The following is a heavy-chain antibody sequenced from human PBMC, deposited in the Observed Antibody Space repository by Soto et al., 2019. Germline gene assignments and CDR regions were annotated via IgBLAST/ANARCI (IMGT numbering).Heavy chain of an antibody. V-gene: IGHV2-26*01. CDR3: ARRGSSEPYYYGMDV. CDR2: IFSSGEK. J-gene: IGHJ6*02. Sequence: GSGPTLVNPTETLTLTCTVSGFSLRNGRMGVSWIRQPPGKALEWLAHIFSSGEKSSSTSLKSRLTISKDASKSQVVLTMTNMDPMDTATYYCARRGSSEPYYYGMDVWGPGTTVTVSS. D-gene: IGHD3-22*01. CDR1: GFSLRNGRMG.